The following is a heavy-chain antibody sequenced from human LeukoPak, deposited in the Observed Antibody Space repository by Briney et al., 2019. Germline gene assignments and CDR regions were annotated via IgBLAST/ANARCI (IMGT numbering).Heavy chain of an antibody. CDR3: AREGGVGARAFDI. CDR1: GYSISSGYY. CDR2: IYHSGFT. D-gene: IGHD1-26*01. J-gene: IGHJ3*02. V-gene: IGHV4-38-2*02. Sequence: PSETLSLTCTVSGYSISSGYYWGWLRPSPGKGLEWIASIYHSGFTYYNPSLKSRVTISVDTSKNQFSLKLSSVTAADTAVYYCAREGGVGARAFDIWGQGTMVTVSS.